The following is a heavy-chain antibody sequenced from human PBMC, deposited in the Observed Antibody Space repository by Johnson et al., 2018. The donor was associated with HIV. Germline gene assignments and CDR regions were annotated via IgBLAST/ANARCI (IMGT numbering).Heavy chain of an antibody. CDR3: AKVALDYYDSSEVSLRPFDI. D-gene: IGHD3-22*01. V-gene: IGHV3-30-3*01. CDR1: GFTFSSYA. Sequence: QVQLVESGGGLVQPGGSLRLSCAASGFTFSSYAMHWVRQAPGKGLEWVAVISYDGSNKYYADSVKGRFTISRDNSKNTLYLQMNSLRAEDTAVYYCAKVALDYYDSSEVSLRPFDIWGQGTMFTVSS. CDR2: ISYDGSNK. J-gene: IGHJ3*02.